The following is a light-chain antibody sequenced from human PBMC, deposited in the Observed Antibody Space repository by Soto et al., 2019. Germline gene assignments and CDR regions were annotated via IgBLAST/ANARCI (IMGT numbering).Light chain of an antibody. CDR3: QQYDSYSSGP. CDR1: QSIKNY. Sequence: DIQITQSPCSLSEAIVERVTITFLASQSIKNYLNWYQHKPGAAPKLLIFDASSLKTGVPSRFSGSGSGTEFTLTISNLQPDDFATYYCQQYDSYSSGPFGQGTKVAIK. CDR2: DAS. V-gene: IGKV1-5*01. J-gene: IGKJ1*01.